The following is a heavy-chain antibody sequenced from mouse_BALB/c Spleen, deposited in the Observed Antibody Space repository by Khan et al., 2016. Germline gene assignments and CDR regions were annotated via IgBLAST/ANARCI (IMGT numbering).Heavy chain of an antibody. V-gene: IGHV1-7*01. D-gene: IGHD2-10*01. CDR3: ANRFSYYGNYAWFAY. CDR1: GYTFTSYW. J-gene: IGHJ3*01. Sequence: QVQLQQSGAELAKPGASVKMSCKASGYTFTSYWMHWVKQRPGQGLEWIGYINPSTGYTEYNQKFKDKATLTADKSSSTAYMQLSSLTSEDSAVSYFANRFSYYGNYAWFAYWGQCTLVTVSA. CDR2: INPSTGYT.